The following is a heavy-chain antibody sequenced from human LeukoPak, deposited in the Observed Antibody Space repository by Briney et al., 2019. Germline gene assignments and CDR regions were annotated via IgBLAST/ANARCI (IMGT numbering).Heavy chain of an antibody. CDR1: GFTFNSYS. D-gene: IGHD3/OR15-3a*01. Sequence: GGSLRLSCAASGFTFNSYSMNWVRQAPGKGLEWVSSISSSSSYIYYADSVKGRFTISRDNAKNSLYLQMNSLRAEDTAVYYCARDRRSADETWTLGRNYYYYYGMDVWGQGTTVTVSS. CDR2: ISSSSSYI. V-gene: IGHV3-21*01. CDR3: ARDRRSADETWTLGRNYYYYYGMDV. J-gene: IGHJ6*02.